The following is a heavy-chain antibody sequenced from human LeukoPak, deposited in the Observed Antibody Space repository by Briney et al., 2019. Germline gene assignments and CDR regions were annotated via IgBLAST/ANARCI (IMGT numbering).Heavy chain of an antibody. CDR1: GFTFSSYG. CDR3: AKARIVATPYYFDY. J-gene: IGHJ4*02. V-gene: IGHV3-30*02. Sequence: GGSLRLSCAASGFTFSSYGMHWVRQAPGKGLEWVAFIRYDGSNKYYADPVKGRFTISRDNSKNTLYLQMNSLRAEDTAVYYCAKARIVATPYYFDYWGQGTLVTVSS. CDR2: IRYDGSNK. D-gene: IGHD5-12*01.